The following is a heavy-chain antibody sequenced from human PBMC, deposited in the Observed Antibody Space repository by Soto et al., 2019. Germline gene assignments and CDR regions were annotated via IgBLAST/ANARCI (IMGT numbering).Heavy chain of an antibody. D-gene: IGHD2-2*03. Sequence: QVQLVQSGAEVKKPGASVKVSCKTYGYTFSDYFLHWVRQAPGQGPEWMGFVNPKRGGTEYAQKFQGRVTMTRDTSISTVYMDLSRLTSDDTAVYYCARDSWIPGRFWYFDIWGRGTLVTVSS. CDR1: GYTFSDYF. CDR2: VNPKRGGT. J-gene: IGHJ2*01. CDR3: ARDSWIPGRFWYFDI. V-gene: IGHV1-2*02.